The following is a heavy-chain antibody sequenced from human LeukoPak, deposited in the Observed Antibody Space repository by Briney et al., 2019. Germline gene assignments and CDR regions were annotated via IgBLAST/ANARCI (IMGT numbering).Heavy chain of an antibody. Sequence: SETLSLTCAVYGGSFSGYYWSWIRQPPGKGLEWIGEINHSGSTNYNPSLKSRVTISVDTSKNQFPLRLSSVTAADTAVYYCARDKKNIVVVPAYYYYGMDVWGQGTTVTVSS. J-gene: IGHJ6*02. V-gene: IGHV4-34*01. CDR1: GGSFSGYY. D-gene: IGHD2-2*01. CDR2: INHSGST. CDR3: ARDKKNIVVVPAYYYYGMDV.